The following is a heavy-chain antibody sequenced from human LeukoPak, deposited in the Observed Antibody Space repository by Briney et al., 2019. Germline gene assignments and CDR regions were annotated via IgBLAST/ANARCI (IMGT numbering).Heavy chain of an antibody. V-gene: IGHV1-2*02. CDR1: GYTFNGSY. CDR3: ARSPRDGWYFDL. J-gene: IGHJ2*01. D-gene: IGHD5-24*01. Sequence: GASVKVSCRASGYTFNGSYMYWVRQAPGQGLEWMGWINPNIGGTNYAQRFQGRVTMTRDTSISTAYMELSRLRSDDTAVYYCARSPRDGWYFDLWGRGTLVTVSS. CDR2: INPNIGGT.